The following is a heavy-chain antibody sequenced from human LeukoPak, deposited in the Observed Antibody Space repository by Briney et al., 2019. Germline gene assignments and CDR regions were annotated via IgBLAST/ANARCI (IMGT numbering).Heavy chain of an antibody. D-gene: IGHD6-6*01. Sequence: ASVKVSCKASGGTFSSYAISWVRQAPGQGLEWMGRIIPIFGIANYAQKFQGRVTITADKSTSTAYMELSSLRSEDTAVYYCARALLLIAARRSEDYYYYGMDVWGHGTTVTVSS. CDR1: GGTFSSYA. V-gene: IGHV1-69*04. CDR3: ARALLLIAARRSEDYYYYGMDV. J-gene: IGHJ6*02. CDR2: IIPIFGIA.